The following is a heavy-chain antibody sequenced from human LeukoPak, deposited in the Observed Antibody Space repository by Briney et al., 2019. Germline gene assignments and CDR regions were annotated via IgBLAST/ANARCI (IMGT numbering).Heavy chain of an antibody. V-gene: IGHV3-73*01. CDR2: IRSKANSYAT. CDR3: TSLVWEQLPSGFDY. D-gene: IGHD6-6*01. J-gene: IGHJ4*02. CDR1: GFTFSGSA. Sequence: PGGSLRLSCAASGFTFSGSAMHWVRQASGKGLEWVGRIRSKANSYATAYAASVKGRFTISRDDSKNTAYLQMNSLKTEDTAVYYCTSLVWEQLPSGFDYWGQGTLVTVSS.